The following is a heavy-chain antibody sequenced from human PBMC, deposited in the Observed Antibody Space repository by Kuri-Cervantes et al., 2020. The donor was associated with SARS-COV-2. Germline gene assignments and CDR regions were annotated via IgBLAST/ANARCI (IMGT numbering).Heavy chain of an antibody. V-gene: IGHV3-30*18. CDR3: AKDRSTGTYYYYYGMDV. D-gene: IGHD3-16*02. Sequence: LSLTCAASGFTFSSYGMHWVRQAPGKGLEWVAVISYDGSNKYYADSVKGRFTISRDNSKNTLYLQMNSLRAEDTAVYYCAKDRSTGTYYYYYGMDVWGQGTTVTVSS. CDR1: GFTFSSYG. CDR2: ISYDGSNK. J-gene: IGHJ6*02.